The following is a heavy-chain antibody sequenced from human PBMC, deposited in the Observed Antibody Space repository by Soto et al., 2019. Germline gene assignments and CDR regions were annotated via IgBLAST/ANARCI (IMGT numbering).Heavy chain of an antibody. CDR3: AKGPAIVLGPADMNYYYGMDV. CDR2: ISYDGSNK. D-gene: IGHD2-2*01. CDR1: GFTFSSYG. Sequence: QVQLVESGGGVVQPGRSLRLSCAASGFTFSSYGMHWVRQAPGKGLEWVAVISYDGSNKYYADSVKGRFTISRDNSKNTLYRQMTSLRAEDTAVYYCAKGPAIVLGPADMNYYYGMDVWGQGTTVTVSS. V-gene: IGHV3-30*18. J-gene: IGHJ6*02.